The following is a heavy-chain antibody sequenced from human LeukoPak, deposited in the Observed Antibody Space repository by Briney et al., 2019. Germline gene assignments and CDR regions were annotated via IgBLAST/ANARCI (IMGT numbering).Heavy chain of an antibody. CDR3: ARGPSVRGVIIPKNWFDP. D-gene: IGHD3-10*01. CDR1: GYTFTDYY. J-gene: IGHJ5*02. CDR2: INPNSGGT. V-gene: IGHV1-2*02. Sequence: ASVKVSCKASGYTFTDYYMHWVRQAPGQGLEWMGWINPNSGGTNYAQKFQGRVTMTRDTSISTAYMELSRLRSDDTAVYYCARGPSVRGVIIPKNWFDPWGQGTLVTVSS.